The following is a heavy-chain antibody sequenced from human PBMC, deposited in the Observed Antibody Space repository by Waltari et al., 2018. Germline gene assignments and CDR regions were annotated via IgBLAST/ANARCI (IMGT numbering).Heavy chain of an antibody. Sequence: QLQLQESGPGLVKPSGTLSLICAVSGDPMSTSDYWSWGRQPPGKGLEWIGQVHGDGKTNYNPSFASRVTMSLDTSTYHFALKLTSATAADTALYYCARDRGRGLYLDTWGQGTLVTVSP. CDR2: VHGDGKT. CDR3: ARDRGRGLYLDT. J-gene: IGHJ4*02. V-gene: IGHV4-4*02. D-gene: IGHD1-1*01. CDR1: GDPMSTSDY.